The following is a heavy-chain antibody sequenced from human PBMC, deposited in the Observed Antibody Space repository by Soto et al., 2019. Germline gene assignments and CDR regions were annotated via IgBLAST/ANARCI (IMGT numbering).Heavy chain of an antibody. CDR1: GVSISSDGYS. J-gene: IGHJ6*02. D-gene: IGHD3-3*01. CDR2: IYQSGST. CDR3: ARAYYDFWTSYHYGMVV. Sequence: QLQLQESGSGLVKPSQTLSLTCAVSGVSISSDGYSWSWIRQPPGKGLEWIGFIYQSGSTYYNPSLKSRGTMSVDRSKNQFSLKLTSVTAADTAVYYCARAYYDFWTSYHYGMVVWGQGTTVTVSS. V-gene: IGHV4-30-2*01.